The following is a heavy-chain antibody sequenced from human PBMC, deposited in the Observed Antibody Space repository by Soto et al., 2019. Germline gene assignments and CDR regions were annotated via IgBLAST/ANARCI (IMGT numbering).Heavy chain of an antibody. Sequence: EVRLVESGGGLVQPGGSLRLSCVASGFTFSSYYMTWVRQAPGEGLEWVANMNQDGSEKYYVDSVKGRFIISRDNAEXXXXXXXXXXXXXXXXXXXXXXXILAPGSFVYFDYWGQGTLVTVSS. CDR1: GFTFSSYY. V-gene: IGHV3-7*02. CDR3: XXXILAPGSFVYFDY. CDR2: MNQDGSEK. J-gene: IGHJ4*02. D-gene: IGHD5-12*01.